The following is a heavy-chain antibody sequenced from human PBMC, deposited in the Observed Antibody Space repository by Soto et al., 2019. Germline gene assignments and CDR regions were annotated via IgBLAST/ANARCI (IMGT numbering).Heavy chain of an antibody. Sequence: ASVKVSCKASGYTFTSYYMHWVRQAPGQGLEWMGIINPSGGSTSYAQKFQGRVTMTRDTSTSTVYMELSSLRSEDTAVYYCARGENYYILTGYYMGDAFDIWGQGTMVTVSS. J-gene: IGHJ3*02. CDR1: GYTFTSYY. CDR2: INPSGGST. CDR3: ARGENYYILTGYYMGDAFDI. D-gene: IGHD3-9*01. V-gene: IGHV1-46*03.